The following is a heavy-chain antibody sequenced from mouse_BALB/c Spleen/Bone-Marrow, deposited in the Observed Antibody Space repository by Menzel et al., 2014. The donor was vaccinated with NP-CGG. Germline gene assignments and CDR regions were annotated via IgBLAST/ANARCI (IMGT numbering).Heavy chain of an antibody. J-gene: IGHJ2*01. V-gene: IGHV3-8*02. Sequence: EVQRVESGPSLVKPSQTLSLTCSVTGDSITSSYWNWIRKFPGNKLEYMGYISHSGNAYYNPSLKSRISLTRDTSKNQYYLQLNSVTTEDTATYFCARGNDYHFDYWGQGTTLTVSS. D-gene: IGHD5-5*01. CDR1: GDSITSSY. CDR3: ARGNDYHFDY. CDR2: ISHSGNA.